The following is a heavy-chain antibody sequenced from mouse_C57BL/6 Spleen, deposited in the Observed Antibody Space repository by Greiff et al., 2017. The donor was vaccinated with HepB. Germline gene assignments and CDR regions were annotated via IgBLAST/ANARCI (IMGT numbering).Heavy chain of an antibody. CDR2: INPSSGYT. D-gene: IGHD1-1*01. CDR1: GYTFTSYT. Sequence: VQLQQSGAELARPGASVKMSCKASGYTFTSYTMHWVKQRPGQGLEWIGYINPSSGYTKYNQKFKYKATLTADKSSSTAYMQLSSLTSEDSAVYYCARRPDYYDYAMDYWGQGTSVTVSS. CDR3: ARRPDYYDYAMDY. J-gene: IGHJ4*01. V-gene: IGHV1-4*01.